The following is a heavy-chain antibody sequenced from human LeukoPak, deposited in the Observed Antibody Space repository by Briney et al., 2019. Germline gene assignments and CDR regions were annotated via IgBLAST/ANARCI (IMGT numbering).Heavy chain of an antibody. Sequence: PSETLSLTCTVSGGSVSSGSYYWSWIRQPPGKGLEWIGEINHSGSTNYNPSLKSRVTISVDASKNQSSLKLSSVTAADTAVYYCARGPPYYYDSSGYYWRGFDYWGQGTLVTVSS. CDR1: GGSVSSGSYY. V-gene: IGHV4-39*07. CDR3: ARGPPYYYDSSGYYWRGFDY. J-gene: IGHJ4*02. D-gene: IGHD3-22*01. CDR2: INHSGST.